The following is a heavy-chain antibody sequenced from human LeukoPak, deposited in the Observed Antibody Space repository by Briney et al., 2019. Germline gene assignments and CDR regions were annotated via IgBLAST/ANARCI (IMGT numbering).Heavy chain of an antibody. CDR1: GGSISGYY. Sequence: SETLSLTCTVSGGSISGYYWSWIRQPPGKGLEWIGYIYYSGSTNYNPSLKSRVTISVDTSKNQFSLRLSSVTAAGTAVYYCARRLSDYVWGSYRYPLGAFDIWGQGTMVTVSS. D-gene: IGHD3-16*02. J-gene: IGHJ3*02. V-gene: IGHV4-59*08. CDR2: IYYSGST. CDR3: ARRLSDYVWGSYRYPLGAFDI.